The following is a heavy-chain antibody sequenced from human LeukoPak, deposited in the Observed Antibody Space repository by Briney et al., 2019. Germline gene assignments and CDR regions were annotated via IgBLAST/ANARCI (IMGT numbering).Heavy chain of an antibody. D-gene: IGHD6-13*01. V-gene: IGHV1-2*02. CDR1: GYTFTGYY. CDR2: INPNSGGT. Sequence: ASVKVSCKASGYTFTGYYRHWVRQAPGQGLEWMGWINPNSGGTNYAQKFQGRVTMTRDTSISTAYMELSRLRSDDTAVYYCARDLIAAAGNNWFDPWGQGTLVTVSS. CDR3: ARDLIAAAGNNWFDP. J-gene: IGHJ5*02.